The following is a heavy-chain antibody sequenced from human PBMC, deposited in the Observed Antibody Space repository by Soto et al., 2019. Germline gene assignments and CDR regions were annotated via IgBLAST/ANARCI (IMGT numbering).Heavy chain of an antibody. D-gene: IGHD3-10*01. CDR1: GYTFSSHY. Sequence: QVQLVQSGAEVKKPGASVKVSCRASGYTFSSHYVQWVRQAPRQGLEWMGIINPRDGTIIYAEQFQGRISMTRDMSTNTVYMELRSLRSEDTAIYYCARDNITLVRIVDQPALQFDPWGQGTLVTVAS. J-gene: IGHJ5*02. V-gene: IGHV1-46*01. CDR3: ARDNITLVRIVDQPALQFDP. CDR2: INPRDGTI.